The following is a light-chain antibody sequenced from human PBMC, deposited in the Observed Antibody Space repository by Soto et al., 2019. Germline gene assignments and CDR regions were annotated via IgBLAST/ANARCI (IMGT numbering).Light chain of an antibody. Sequence: EIVMTQSPATLSVSPGERATLSCRASQSIYSNLAWYKQKPGQAPRLLIYGASTRASGLPARFSGSGSGTEFTLTLSSLKSEDFEVYYCQQYNNRLWTFGQGTKVDIK. CDR2: GAS. V-gene: IGKV3-15*01. CDR3: QQYNNRLWT. CDR1: QSIYSN. J-gene: IGKJ1*01.